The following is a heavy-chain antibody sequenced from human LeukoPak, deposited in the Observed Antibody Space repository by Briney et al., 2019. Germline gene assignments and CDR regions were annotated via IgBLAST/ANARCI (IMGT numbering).Heavy chain of an antibody. J-gene: IGHJ5*02. CDR2: INHSGST. D-gene: IGHD2-21*02. Sequence: SETLSLTCAVYGGSFGGYYWSWLRQPPGKGLEWIGEINHSGSTNYNPSLKSRVTISVDTSKNQFSLKQSSVTAADTAVYYCARGVVDIVVVTAIPTSTNWFDPWGQGTLVTVSS. V-gene: IGHV4-34*01. CDR1: GGSFGGYY. CDR3: ARGVVDIVVVTAIPTSTNWFDP.